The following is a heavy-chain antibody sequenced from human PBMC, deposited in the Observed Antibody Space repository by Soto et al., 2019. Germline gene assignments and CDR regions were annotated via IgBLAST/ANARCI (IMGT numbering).Heavy chain of an antibody. V-gene: IGHV4-59*01. CDR2: IYYSGGT. CDR3: ARVKYTMVRGVSDAFDI. Sequence: SETLSLTCTVSGGSISSYYWSWIRQPPGKGLEWIGYIYYSGGTNYNPSLKSRVTISVDTSKNQFSLKLSSVTAADTAVYYCARVKYTMVRGVSDAFDIWGQGTMVTVSS. CDR1: GGSISSYY. D-gene: IGHD3-10*01. J-gene: IGHJ3*02.